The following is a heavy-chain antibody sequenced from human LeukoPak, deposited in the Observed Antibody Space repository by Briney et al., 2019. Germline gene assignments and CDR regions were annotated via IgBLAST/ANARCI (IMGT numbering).Heavy chain of an antibody. D-gene: IGHD3-22*01. J-gene: IGHJ4*02. CDR2: ISGSGGST. CDR3: ATDTTYYYDSSGYHY. Sequence: GGTLRLSCAASGFTFSSYGMSWVRQAPGKGLEWVSAISGSGGSTYYADSVKGRFTISRDNSKNTLYLQMNSLRAEDTAVYYCATDTTYYYDSSGYHYWGQGTLVTVSS. CDR1: GFTFSSYG. V-gene: IGHV3-23*01.